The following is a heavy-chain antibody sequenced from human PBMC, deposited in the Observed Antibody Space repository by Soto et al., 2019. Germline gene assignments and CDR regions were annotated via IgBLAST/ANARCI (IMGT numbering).Heavy chain of an antibody. J-gene: IGHJ4*02. V-gene: IGHV4-34*01. CDR1: GGSFSGYY. CDR3: ARGPRGHRPPQRFFDY. D-gene: IGHD3-16*01. CDR2: INHSGST. Sequence: KTSETLSLTCAVYGGSFSGYYWSWIRQPPGKGLEWIGEINHSGSTNYNPSLKSRVTISVDTSKNQFSLKLSSVTAADTAVYYCARGPRGHRPPQRFFDYWGQGTLVTVSS.